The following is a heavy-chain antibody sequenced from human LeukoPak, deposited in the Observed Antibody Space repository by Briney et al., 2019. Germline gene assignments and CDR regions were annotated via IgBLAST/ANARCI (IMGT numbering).Heavy chain of an antibody. V-gene: IGHV3-33*01. D-gene: IGHD6-19*01. CDR3: ARGEPSAVAGSNYYYGLDV. Sequence: GGSLRLSCAASGVTFSSYGMHWVRQAPGKGLEWVAIIWFDGSSRYYADSVKGRFTISRDNSKNTLYLQMNSLRVEDTAVYYCARGEPSAVAGSNYYYGLDVWGQGTTVTVSS. CDR2: IWFDGSSR. J-gene: IGHJ6*02. CDR1: GVTFSSYG.